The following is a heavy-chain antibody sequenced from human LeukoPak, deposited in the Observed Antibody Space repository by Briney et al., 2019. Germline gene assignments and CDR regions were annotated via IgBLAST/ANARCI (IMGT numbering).Heavy chain of an antibody. Sequence: GGSLRLSCAASGFTFSNYAMSWVRQAPGKGLEWVSSISGSGGTTYYADSVKGRFTISGDNSKNTLYLQMNSLRAEDTAVYYCAKEEGYIYGLLDYWGQGTLVTVSS. CDR2: ISGSGGTT. J-gene: IGHJ4*02. D-gene: IGHD5-18*01. CDR3: AKEEGYIYGLLDY. CDR1: GFTFSNYA. V-gene: IGHV3-23*01.